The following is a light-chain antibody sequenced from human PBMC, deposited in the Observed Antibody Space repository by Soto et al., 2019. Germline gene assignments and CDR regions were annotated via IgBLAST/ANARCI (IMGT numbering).Light chain of an antibody. J-gene: IGKJ3*01. CDR3: QQYGRSPGLFT. CDR2: DAS. CDR1: QSVSNTY. Sequence: FVLTHSPGTLSLSPGERATLSCRASQSVSNTYLAWYQQKPGQAPRLLIYDASSRATGIPDRFSGSGSATDFTLTISRLEPEDFAVYYCQQYGRSPGLFTFGPGTKVDIK. V-gene: IGKV3-20*01.